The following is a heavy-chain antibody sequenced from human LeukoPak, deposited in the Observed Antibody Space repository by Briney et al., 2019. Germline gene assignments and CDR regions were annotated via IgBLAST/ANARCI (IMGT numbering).Heavy chain of an antibody. Sequence: SETLSLTCTVSGGSISSSSYYWGWIRQPPGKGLEWIGYIYYSGSTYYNPSLKSRVTISVDTSKNQFSLKLSSVTAADTAVYYCARCYGRAFDIWGQGTMVTVSS. CDR3: ARCYGRAFDI. J-gene: IGHJ3*02. CDR2: IYYSGST. D-gene: IGHD2-15*01. V-gene: IGHV4-30-4*08. CDR1: GGSISSSSYY.